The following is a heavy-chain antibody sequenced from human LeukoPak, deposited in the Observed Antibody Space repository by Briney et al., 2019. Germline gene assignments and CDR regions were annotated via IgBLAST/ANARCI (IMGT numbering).Heavy chain of an antibody. CDR1: GGSFSGYY. J-gene: IGHJ4*02. V-gene: IGHV4-34*01. D-gene: IGHD6-13*01. CDR3: ARVGSSSWGRHFDY. Sequence: SETLSLTCAVYGGSFSGYYWSWIRQPPGKGLEWIGEINHSGSTNYNPSLKSRVTISVDTSKNQFSLKLSAVTAADTAVYYCARVGSSSWGRHFDYWGQGTLVTVSS. CDR2: INHSGST.